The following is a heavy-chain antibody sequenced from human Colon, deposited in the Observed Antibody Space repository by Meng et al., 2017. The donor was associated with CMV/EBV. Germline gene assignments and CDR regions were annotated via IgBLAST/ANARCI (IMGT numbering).Heavy chain of an antibody. CDR1: GFAFSSFA. D-gene: IGHD3-10*01. CDR2: ISGDAEGT. Sequence: GESLKISCAASGFAFSSFAMIWVRQAPGKGLEWVSAISGDAEGTYYADSVRGRFTISRDKSENTLYLQMNSLRAEDTAVYYCARPMARGIINYYYYGLDVWGQGTTVTVSS. J-gene: IGHJ6*02. CDR3: ARPMARGIINYYYYGLDV. V-gene: IGHV3-23*01.